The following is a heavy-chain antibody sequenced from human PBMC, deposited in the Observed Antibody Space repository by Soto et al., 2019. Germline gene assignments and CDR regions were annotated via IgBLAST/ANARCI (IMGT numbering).Heavy chain of an antibody. CDR3: ARAYYYGSGSSYFDY. Sequence: ASVKVSCKASGYTFTGYYMHWVRQAPGQGLEWMGWINPNSGGTNYAQKFQGWVTMTRDTSISTAYMELSRLRSDDTAVYYCARAYYYGSGSSYFDYWGQGTLVTVSS. CDR2: INPNSGGT. CDR1: GYTFTGYY. D-gene: IGHD3-10*01. V-gene: IGHV1-2*04. J-gene: IGHJ4*02.